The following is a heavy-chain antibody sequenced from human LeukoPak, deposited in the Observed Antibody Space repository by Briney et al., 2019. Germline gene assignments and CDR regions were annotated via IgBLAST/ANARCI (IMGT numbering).Heavy chain of an antibody. CDR2: VDPEDGET. CDR1: GYTLTELS. V-gene: IGHV1-24*01. J-gene: IGHJ4*02. D-gene: IGHD6-13*01. CDR3: TTTIAAAVWDY. Sequence: ASVNVSCKVSGYTLTELSMHWVRQAPGKGLEWMGGVDPEDGETIYAQKFQGRVTMTEDTSTDTAYMELSSLRSEDTAVYYCTTTIAAAVWDYWGQGTLVTVSS.